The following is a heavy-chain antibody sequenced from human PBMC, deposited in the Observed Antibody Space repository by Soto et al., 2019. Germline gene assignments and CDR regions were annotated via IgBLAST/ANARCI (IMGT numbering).Heavy chain of an antibody. Sequence: GGSLRLSCITSGFTFGDYAMSWIRQAPGKGLEWVSYISSSGSTIYYADSVKGRFTISRDNAKNSLYLQMNSLRAEDTAVYYCARVVGVTIFGVVQNWFDPWGQGTLVTVSS. CDR3: ARVVGVTIFGVVQNWFDP. D-gene: IGHD3-3*01. V-gene: IGHV3-11*01. CDR1: GFTFGDYA. CDR2: ISSSGSTI. J-gene: IGHJ5*02.